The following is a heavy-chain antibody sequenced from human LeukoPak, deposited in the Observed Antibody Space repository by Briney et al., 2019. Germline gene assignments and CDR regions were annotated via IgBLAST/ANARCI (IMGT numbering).Heavy chain of an antibody. CDR1: GYTLTELS. CDR2: ISSSSSYI. CDR3: ASNRYSSSWYYFDY. J-gene: IGHJ4*02. V-gene: IGHV3-21*01. D-gene: IGHD6-13*01. Sequence: SCKVSGYTLTELSMHWVRQAPGKGLEWVSSISSSSSYIYYADSVKGRFTISRDNAKNSLYLQMNSLRAEDTAVYYCASNRYSSSWYYFDYWGQGTLVTVSS.